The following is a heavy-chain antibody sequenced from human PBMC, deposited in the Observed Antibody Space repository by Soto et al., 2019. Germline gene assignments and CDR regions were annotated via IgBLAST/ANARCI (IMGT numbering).Heavy chain of an antibody. CDR2: ISGSGGRS. CDR3: AKSYFVWSSEQPYYFDY. D-gene: IGHD3-16*01. J-gene: IGHJ4*02. Sequence: EVQLLDSGGGLVQPGGSLRLSCAASGFTFSNYAMTWVRQGPGKGLEWVSGISGSGGRSYYADSVKGRFTISRDNYKSTWYLQMNSLRAEDTAVYYCAKSYFVWSSEQPYYFDYWGQGTLVTVSS. V-gene: IGHV3-23*01. CDR1: GFTFSNYA.